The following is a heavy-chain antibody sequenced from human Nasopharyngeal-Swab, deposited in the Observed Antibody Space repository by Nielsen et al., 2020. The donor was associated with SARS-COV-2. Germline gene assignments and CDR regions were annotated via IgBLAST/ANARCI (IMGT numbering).Heavy chain of an antibody. Sequence: SETLSLTCTVSGGSISSGGYYWSWIRQHPGKGLEWIGYIYYSGITYYNPSLKSRVTISVDTSKNQFSLKLSSVTAADTAVYYCARARITMIVVVDAFDIWGQGTMVTVSS. V-gene: IGHV4-31*03. J-gene: IGHJ3*02. CDR1: GGSISSGGYY. CDR2: IYYSGIT. CDR3: ARARITMIVVVDAFDI. D-gene: IGHD3-22*01.